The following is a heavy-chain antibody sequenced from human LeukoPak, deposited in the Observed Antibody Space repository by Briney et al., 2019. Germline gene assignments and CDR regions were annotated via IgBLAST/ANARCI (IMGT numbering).Heavy chain of an antibody. D-gene: IGHD3-3*01. CDR3: AREVVNYDFWSGYEYYFDY. V-gene: IGHV3-7*01. CDR2: IKQDGSEK. Sequence: GGSLRLSCAASGFTFSSYWMSWVRQAPGKGLEGVAHIKQDGSEKYYVDSVKGRFAISRDNAKNSLYLQMNSLRAEDTAVYYCAREVVNYDFWSGYEYYFDYWGQGTLVTVSS. CDR1: GFTFSSYW. J-gene: IGHJ4*02.